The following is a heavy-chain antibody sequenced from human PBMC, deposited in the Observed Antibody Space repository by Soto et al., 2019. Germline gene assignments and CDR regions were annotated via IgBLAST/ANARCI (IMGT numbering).Heavy chain of an antibody. CDR3: ARRAETNGWNGFGADKYYFDF. D-gene: IGHD1-1*01. V-gene: IGHV1-8*01. CDR1: GYTFTSYD. Sequence: ASGEVSCKASGYTFTSYDIYWVRQATGQGLEWMGWMNPNTGNSGYAQKFQGRVTMTSDTSISTAHMELSSLRSEDTAVYYCARRAETNGWNGFGADKYYFDFWGQGTLVTVSS. J-gene: IGHJ4*02. CDR2: MNPNTGNS.